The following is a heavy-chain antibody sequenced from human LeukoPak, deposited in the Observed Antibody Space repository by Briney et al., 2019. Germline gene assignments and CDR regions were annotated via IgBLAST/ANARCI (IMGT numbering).Heavy chain of an antibody. Sequence: PSETLSLTCTVSGGPISGSSYYWGWIRQPPGKGLEWIGSIYYSGSTYYNPSLKSRVTISVDTSKNQFSLKLSSVTAADTAVYYCARADCSSTSCYLGFDYWGQGTLVTVSS. J-gene: IGHJ4*02. V-gene: IGHV4-39*07. CDR1: GGPISGSSYY. CDR3: ARADCSSTSCYLGFDY. CDR2: IYYSGST. D-gene: IGHD2-2*01.